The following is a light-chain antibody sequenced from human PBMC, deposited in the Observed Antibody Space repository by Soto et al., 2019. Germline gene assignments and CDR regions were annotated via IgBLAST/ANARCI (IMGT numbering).Light chain of an antibody. J-gene: IGLJ1*01. CDR3: NSYVAGSNV. Sequence: ALTQPASVSGSPGQSITISCTGSSTDVGAYNYVSWYQQYPGQAPNLLIYEVSRRPSGFSHRFSGSKSVNTASLTVSGLQTEDEADYYCNSYVAGSNVFGTGTKVTVL. V-gene: IGLV2-14*01. CDR2: EVS. CDR1: STDVGAYNY.